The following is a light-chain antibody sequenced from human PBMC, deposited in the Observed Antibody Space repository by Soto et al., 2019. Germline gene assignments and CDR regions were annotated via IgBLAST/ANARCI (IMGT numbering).Light chain of an antibody. CDR1: QSVNSNS. V-gene: IGKV3-20*01. CDR2: GAS. CDR3: QQQGRSWIT. Sequence: VLNLSPFTVSLTQRERATLSCRASQSVNSNSLAWYQQKPGQAPRVFIYGASTRATGIPDGFSGSGSGTDFTLTISRLEPEDFAVYYCQQQGRSWITFGQVRRLEV. J-gene: IGKJ5*01.